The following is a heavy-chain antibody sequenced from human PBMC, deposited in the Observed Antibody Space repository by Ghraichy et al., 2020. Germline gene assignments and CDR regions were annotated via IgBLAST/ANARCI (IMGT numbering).Heavy chain of an antibody. CDR1: GYTFTSYY. V-gene: IGHV1-46*01. CDR3: ARGRWEPGLLASPYH. D-gene: IGHD1-14*01. J-gene: IGHJ1*01. Sequence: ASVKVSCKASGYTFTSYYMHWVRQAPGQGLEWMGIINPSGGSTSYAQKFQGRVTMTRDTSTSTVYMELSSLRSEDTAVYYCARGRWEPGLLASPYHWGQGTLVTVSS. CDR2: INPSGGST.